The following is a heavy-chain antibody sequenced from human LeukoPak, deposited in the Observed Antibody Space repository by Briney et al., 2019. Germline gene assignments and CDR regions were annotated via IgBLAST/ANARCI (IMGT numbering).Heavy chain of an antibody. CDR1: GFTFSSYS. CDR2: ISSTSTYI. Sequence: GGSLRLPCAASGFTFSSYSMNWVRQAPGRGLEWVSSISSTSTYIYYADSVKGRFTISRDNAKNSLYLQMNSLRAEDTAVYYCACLVGATQDVWGKGTTVIVSS. CDR3: ACLVGATQDV. J-gene: IGHJ6*04. D-gene: IGHD1-26*01. V-gene: IGHV3-21*01.